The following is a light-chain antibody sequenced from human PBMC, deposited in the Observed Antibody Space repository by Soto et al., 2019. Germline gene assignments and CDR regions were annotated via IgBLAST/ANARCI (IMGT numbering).Light chain of an antibody. CDR1: QSVGSSY. J-gene: IGKJ1*01. Sequence: EIVLTQSPGTLSLSAGERATLSCRASQSVGSSYLAWYQHKPGQAPTVLIYGASSRATGIPDRFSGSGSGTDFTLTITRLEPEDFAVYYCQNYDTSPTFGQGTKVDIK. V-gene: IGKV3-20*01. CDR3: QNYDTSPT. CDR2: GAS.